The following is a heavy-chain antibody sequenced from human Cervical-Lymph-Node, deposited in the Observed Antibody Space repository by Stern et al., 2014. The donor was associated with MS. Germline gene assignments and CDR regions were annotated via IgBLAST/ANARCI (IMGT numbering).Heavy chain of an antibody. Sequence: VTLKESGPTLVKPTQTLTLTCTFSGFSLSTSGVGVVWLRQPPGKAWEGLALIYWDDDKRYSPSLKSRLTITKDTSKNQVVLTMTNMDPVDTATYYCAHGLEIRLWAAYWGQGTLVTVSS. D-gene: IGHD5-18*01. J-gene: IGHJ4*02. V-gene: IGHV2-5*02. CDR3: AHGLEIRLWAAY. CDR1: GFSLSTSGVG. CDR2: IYWDDDK.